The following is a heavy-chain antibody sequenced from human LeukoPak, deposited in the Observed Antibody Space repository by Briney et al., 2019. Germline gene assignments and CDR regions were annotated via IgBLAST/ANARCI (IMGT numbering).Heavy chain of an antibody. CDR3: SRGDYYDSSGYYHYYYYYMDV. Sequence: GGSLGLSCAASGFTFSSYWMHWVRQAPGKGLVWVSRINTDESSTNYADSVKGRFTISRDNAKNTLYLQMNTLRAEDTAVYYCSRGDYYDSSGYYHYYYYYMDVWGKGTTVTISS. CDR1: GFTFSSYW. J-gene: IGHJ6*03. CDR2: INTDESST. V-gene: IGHV3-74*01. D-gene: IGHD3-22*01.